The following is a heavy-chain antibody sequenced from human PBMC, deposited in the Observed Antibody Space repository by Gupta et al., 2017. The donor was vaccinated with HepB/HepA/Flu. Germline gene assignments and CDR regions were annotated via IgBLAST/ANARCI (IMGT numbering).Heavy chain of an antibody. V-gene: IGHV1-2*02. CDR2: INPNSGGT. D-gene: IGHD3-3*01. Sequence: HVQLVQSGAEVKKPGASLKVSCKASGYTFTGYYMHWVRQAPGQGLEWMGWINPNSGGTNYAQKFQGRVTMTRDTSISTAYMELSRLRSDDTAVYYCARVSRYLYYDFWSGYYNFDYWGQGTLVTVSS. J-gene: IGHJ4*02. CDR1: GYTFTGYY. CDR3: ARVSRYLYYDFWSGYYNFDY.